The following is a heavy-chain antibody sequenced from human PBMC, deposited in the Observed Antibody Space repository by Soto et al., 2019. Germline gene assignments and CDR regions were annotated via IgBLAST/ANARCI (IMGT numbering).Heavy chain of an antibody. CDR1: GYTFTSYD. Sequence: QVQLVQSGAEVKKPGASVKVSCKASGYTFTSYDINWVRQATGQGLEWMGWMNPNSGNTGYAQKFQGRVTMTRNTSISTAYMELSSLRSEDTAVYYCASRFPAAHRYYYGMDVWGQGTTVTVSS. J-gene: IGHJ6*02. CDR3: ASRFPAAHRYYYGMDV. D-gene: IGHD2-2*01. CDR2: MNPNSGNT. V-gene: IGHV1-8*01.